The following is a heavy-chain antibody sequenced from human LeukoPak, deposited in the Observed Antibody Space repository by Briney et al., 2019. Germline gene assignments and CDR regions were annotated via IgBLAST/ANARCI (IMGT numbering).Heavy chain of an antibody. V-gene: IGHV1-2*02. Sequence: GASVKVSCKASGYTFTGYYMHWVRQAPGQGLEWMGWINPNSGGTNYAQKFQGRVTMTRDTSISTAYMELSRLRSDDPAVYYCASYGGYDPGVGDYWGQGTLVTVSS. CDR2: INPNSGGT. D-gene: IGHD5-12*01. J-gene: IGHJ4*02. CDR3: ASYGGYDPGVGDY. CDR1: GYTFTGYY.